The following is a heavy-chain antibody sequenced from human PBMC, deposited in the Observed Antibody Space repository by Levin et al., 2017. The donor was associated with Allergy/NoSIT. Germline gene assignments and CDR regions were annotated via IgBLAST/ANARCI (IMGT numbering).Heavy chain of an antibody. CDR3: ARKGSDFWSGYSLHYYYDYGMDV. CDR1: GGTFSSYA. D-gene: IGHD3-3*01. J-gene: IGHJ6*02. CDR2: IIPIFGTA. V-gene: IGHV1-69*13. Sequence: SVKVSCKASGGTFSSYAISWVRQAPGQGLEWMGGIIPIFGTANYAQKFQGRVTITADESTSTAYMELSSLRSEDTAVYYCARKGSDFWSGYSLHYYYDYGMDVWGQGTTVTVSS.